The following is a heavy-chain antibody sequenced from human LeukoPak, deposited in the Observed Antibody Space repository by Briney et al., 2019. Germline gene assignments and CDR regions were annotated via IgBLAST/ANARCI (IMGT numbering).Heavy chain of an antibody. CDR2: MNPNSGNT. CDR3: ARVQLTSVVVPAARGPWFDP. V-gene: IGHV1-8*03. D-gene: IGHD2-2*01. Sequence: ASVKVSCKASGYTFTSYDINWVRQATGQGLEWMGWMNPNSGNTGYAQKFQGRVTITRNTSISTAYMELSSLGSEDTAVYYCARVQLTSVVVPAARGPWFDPWGQGTLVTVSS. J-gene: IGHJ5*02. CDR1: GYTFTSYD.